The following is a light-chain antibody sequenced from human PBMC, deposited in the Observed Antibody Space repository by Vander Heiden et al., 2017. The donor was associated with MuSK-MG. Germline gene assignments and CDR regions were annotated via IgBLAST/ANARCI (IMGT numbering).Light chain of an antibody. Sequence: DIQMTRSPSSLSASVGDKVTMTGLASQSNSNYLSWYQQKPGKAPNLLIYSASNLQSGVASRFSGSGSGTYFTLTISSLQPADFGTYYCQQSYNIPWTFGQGTQVEI. CDR3: QQSYNIPWT. J-gene: IGKJ1*01. CDR2: SAS. V-gene: IGKV1-39*01. CDR1: QSNSNY.